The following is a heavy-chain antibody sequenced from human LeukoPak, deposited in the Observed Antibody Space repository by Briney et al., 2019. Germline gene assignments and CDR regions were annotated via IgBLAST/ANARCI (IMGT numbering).Heavy chain of an antibody. J-gene: IGHJ3*02. Sequence: GASVKVSCKASGYTFNSYGVSWVRQAPGQGLVWMGWISSYNGNTNYAQKLQGRITMTTDTSTSTAYMELRSLRSDDTAVYYCARDATLYDSSGFRALDIWGQGTMVTVSS. V-gene: IGHV1-18*01. CDR1: GYTFNSYG. D-gene: IGHD3-22*01. CDR3: ARDATLYDSSGFRALDI. CDR2: ISSYNGNT.